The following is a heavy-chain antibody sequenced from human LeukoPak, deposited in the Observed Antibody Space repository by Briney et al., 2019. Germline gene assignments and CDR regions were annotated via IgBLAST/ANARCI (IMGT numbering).Heavy chain of an antibody. V-gene: IGHV3-23*01. J-gene: IGHJ5*02. CDR1: VFTFSNYA. CDR2: ISQSGGRST. Sequence: PGGSLRLSCAASVFTFSNYAMTWVRQAPGEGLEWVAFISQSGGRSTDYADSVRGRFTISRDNSEDTLYLQMNSLRAEDTAVYHCARDLGCSTSSCRYNWFDPWGQGTLVTVSS. CDR3: ARDLGCSTSSCRYNWFDP. D-gene: IGHD2-2*01.